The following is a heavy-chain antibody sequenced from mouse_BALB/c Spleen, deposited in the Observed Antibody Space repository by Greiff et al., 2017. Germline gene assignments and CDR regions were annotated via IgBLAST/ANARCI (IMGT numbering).Heavy chain of an antibody. Sequence: EVKLEESGGGLVKPGGSLKLSCAASGFTFSSYTMSWVRQTPEKRLEWVAYISNGGGSTYYPDTVKGRFTISRDNAKNTLYLQMSSLKSEDTAMYYCARHELWLRRGYFDYWGQGTTLTVSS. CDR1: GFTFSSYT. CDR2: ISNGGGST. V-gene: IGHV5-12-2*01. J-gene: IGHJ2*01. CDR3: ARHELWLRRGYFDY. D-gene: IGHD2-2*01.